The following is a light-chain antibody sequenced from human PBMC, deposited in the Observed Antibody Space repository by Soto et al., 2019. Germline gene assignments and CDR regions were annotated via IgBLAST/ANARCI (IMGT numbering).Light chain of an antibody. CDR1: QAIRSA. Sequence: AIQLTQSPSSLSASVGDRVTITCRASQAIRSALGWYQQKPGKGPKLLIYAASTLQSGVPSRFSGSGFGTDFTLTISRLQPEDFATYYCLLDFGYFWAFGHATKVDIK. J-gene: IGKJ1*01. V-gene: IGKV1-6*01. CDR2: AAS. CDR3: LLDFGYFWA.